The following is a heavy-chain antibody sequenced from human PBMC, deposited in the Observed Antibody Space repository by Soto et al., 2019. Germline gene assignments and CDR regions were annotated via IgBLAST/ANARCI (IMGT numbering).Heavy chain of an antibody. CDR3: ARDWAAAGPFDS. D-gene: IGHD6-13*01. J-gene: IGHJ4*02. Sequence: QVQLVQSGAEVKKPGASVKVSCKASGYTFTSYGISWVRQAPGQGLEWMGWISAYNGNTNYAQKLQGRVTMTTDTSTSTAYRELRSLRSDDTAAYSCARDWAAAGPFDSWGQGTLVTVSS. V-gene: IGHV1-18*01. CDR2: ISAYNGNT. CDR1: GYTFTSYG.